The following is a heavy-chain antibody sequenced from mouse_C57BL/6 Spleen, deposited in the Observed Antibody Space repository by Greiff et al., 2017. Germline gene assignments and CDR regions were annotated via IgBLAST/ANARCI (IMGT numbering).Heavy chain of an antibody. CDR2: IDPYNGDT. D-gene: IGHD1-1*01. V-gene: IGHV1-20*01. CDR1: GYSFTGYF. CDR3: ARGPYGSSWNWYCDV. J-gene: IGHJ1*03. Sequence: VQLKESGPELVKPGDSVKISCKASGYSFTGYFMNWVMQSHGKSLEWIGRIDPYNGDTFYNQKFKGKATLTVDKSSSTAHMARRRLTSEDCAVYYGARGPYGSSWNWYCDVWGTGTTVTVSS.